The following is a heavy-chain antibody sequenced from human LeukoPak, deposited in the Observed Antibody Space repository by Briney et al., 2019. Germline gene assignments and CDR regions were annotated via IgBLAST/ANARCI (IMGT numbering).Heavy chain of an antibody. J-gene: IGHJ4*02. CDR2: ISWNSGSI. V-gene: IGHV3-9*01. CDR3: AKGLAAAGNY. D-gene: IGHD6-13*01. Sequence: GRSLRLSCAASGFTFDDYAMHWVRQAPGKGLEWVSGISWNSGSIGYADSVKGRFTISRDNSKNTLYLQMNSLRAEDTAVYYCAKGLAAAGNYWGQGTLVTVSS. CDR1: GFTFDDYA.